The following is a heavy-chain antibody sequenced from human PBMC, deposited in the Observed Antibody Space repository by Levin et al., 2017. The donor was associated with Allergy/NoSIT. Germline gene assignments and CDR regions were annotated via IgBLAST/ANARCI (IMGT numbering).Heavy chain of an antibody. Sequence: SQTLSLTCTVSGGSISSYYWSWIRQPAGKGLEWIGRIYTSGSTNYNPSLKSRVTMSVDTSKNQFSLKLSSVTAADTAVYYCARDEGIAAATNYYYYGMDVWGQGTTVTVSS. D-gene: IGHD6-13*01. CDR2: IYTSGST. J-gene: IGHJ6*02. V-gene: IGHV4-4*07. CDR1: GGSISSYY. CDR3: ARDEGIAAATNYYYYGMDV.